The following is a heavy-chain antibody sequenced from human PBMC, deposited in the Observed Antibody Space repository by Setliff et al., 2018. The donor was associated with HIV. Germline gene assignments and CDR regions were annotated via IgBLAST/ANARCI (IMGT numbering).Heavy chain of an antibody. CDR1: GFIFGDYA. CDR2: IRSKRYGGTT. V-gene: IGHV3-49*04. J-gene: IGHJ3*02. CDR3: TRGLVAATPPWLQSAFDI. Sequence: GGSLRLSCTASGFIFGDYAMSWVHQAPGKGLEWVGFIRSKRYGGTTEYAASVKGRFTISRDDSKSIAYLQMNSLKTEDTAVYSCTRGLVAATPPWLQSAFDIWGQGTMVTVSS. D-gene: IGHD2-15*01.